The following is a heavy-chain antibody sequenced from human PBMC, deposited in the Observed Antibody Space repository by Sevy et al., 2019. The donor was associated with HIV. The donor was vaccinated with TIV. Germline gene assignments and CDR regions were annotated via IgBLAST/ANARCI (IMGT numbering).Heavy chain of an antibody. D-gene: IGHD4-4*01. Sequence: SETLSLTCTVSGASISSSSYYWGWIRQPPGKGLEWIGSIYYSGSTYYNPSLKSRVAISVDTSKNEFSVKLSSVSAADTAVYYCVSRRTTVTPCCWFDPWGQGTLVTVSS. CDR1: GASISSSSYY. CDR2: IYYSGST. CDR3: VSRRTTVTPCCWFDP. J-gene: IGHJ5*02. V-gene: IGHV4-39*01.